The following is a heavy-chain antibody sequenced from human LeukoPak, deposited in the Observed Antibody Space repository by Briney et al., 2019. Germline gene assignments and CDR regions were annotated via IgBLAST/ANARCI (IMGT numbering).Heavy chain of an antibody. Sequence: GGSLRLSCAASGFTFSRYSMNWVRQVPGKGLEWISYISSTSKTIYYANSLKGRFTISRDNADSSPFLQINSLRAEDTAVYYCARVLTPHAGRTPSSLDYWGQGTLVAVSS. CDR3: ARVLTPHAGRTPSSLDY. CDR2: ISSTSKTI. V-gene: IGHV3-48*01. D-gene: IGHD2-15*01. J-gene: IGHJ4*02. CDR1: GFTFSRYS.